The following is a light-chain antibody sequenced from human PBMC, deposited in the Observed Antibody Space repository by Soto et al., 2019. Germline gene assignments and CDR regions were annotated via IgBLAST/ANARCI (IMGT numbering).Light chain of an antibody. CDR1: QSISSW. J-gene: IGKJ1*01. Sequence: IQLTQSPCTLSASVGDRLTLTCLASQSISSWLAWYQQKPGKAPKLLIFDASSLESGVPSRFSGSGSGTEFTLTISSLQPDDFATYYCQQYNSYSKTFGQGTKVDIK. CDR2: DAS. V-gene: IGKV1-5*01. CDR3: QQYNSYSKT.